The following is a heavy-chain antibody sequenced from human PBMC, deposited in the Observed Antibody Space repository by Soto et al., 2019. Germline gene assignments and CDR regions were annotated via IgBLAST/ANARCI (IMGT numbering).Heavy chain of an antibody. V-gene: IGHV3-23*01. J-gene: IGHJ4*02. CDR1: GVTFSTYA. CDR3: AKDPLYGPWPPYYFDY. Sequence: GGSLRLSCAASGVTFSTYAMSWVRQAPGKGLEWVSAISRSGGSTYYADSVKGRFTVSRDNPENMLYLQMNSLRAEDTAVYFCAKDPLYGPWPPYYFDYWGQGTLVTVSS. CDR2: ISRSGGST. D-gene: IGHD2-2*02.